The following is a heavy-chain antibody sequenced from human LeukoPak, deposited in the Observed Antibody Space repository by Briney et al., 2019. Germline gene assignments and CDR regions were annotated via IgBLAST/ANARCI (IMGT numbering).Heavy chain of an antibody. CDR2: ISGSGGST. V-gene: IGHV3-23*01. Sequence: GGSLRLSCAASRFTFSSYAMSWVRQAPGKGLEWVSAISGSGGSTYYADSVKGRFTISRDNSKNTLYLQMNSLRAEDTAVYYCANIEHSYYDYVWGRPYYCGQGTLVTVSS. CDR1: RFTFSSYA. CDR3: ANIEHSYYDYVWGRPYY. J-gene: IGHJ4*02. D-gene: IGHD3-16*01.